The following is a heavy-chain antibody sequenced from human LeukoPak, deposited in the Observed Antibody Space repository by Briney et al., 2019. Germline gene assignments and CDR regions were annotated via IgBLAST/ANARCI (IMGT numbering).Heavy chain of an antibody. D-gene: IGHD6-19*01. V-gene: IGHV3-21*01. CDR3: ARAGHIVDSSGWLRYYYYYMVV. J-gene: IGHJ6*03. CDR2: INRSSSYI. Sequence: GGSLRLSCAASGFTFSSYSMNWVRQAPGKGLEWVASINRSSSYIYYTDSVRGRFTISRDYAKKSLYLQMNRLRAEDTAVYYCARAGHIVDSSGWLRYYYYYMVVWGKGTTVTISS. CDR1: GFTFSSYS.